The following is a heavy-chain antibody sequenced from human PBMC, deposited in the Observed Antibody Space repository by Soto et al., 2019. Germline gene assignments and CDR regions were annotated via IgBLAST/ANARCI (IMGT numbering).Heavy chain of an antibody. CDR2: IYSGGST. D-gene: IGHD5-18*01. CDR3: TSRRDWTAVDPLDY. Sequence: PGGSLRLSCAASGFTVSSNYMSWVRQAPGKGLEWVSVIYSGGSTYYADSVKGRFTISRDNSKNTLYLQMNSLRADDTAVYFCTSRRDWTAVDPLDYWGLGTLVTVSS. J-gene: IGHJ4*02. V-gene: IGHV3-66*01. CDR1: GFTVSSNY.